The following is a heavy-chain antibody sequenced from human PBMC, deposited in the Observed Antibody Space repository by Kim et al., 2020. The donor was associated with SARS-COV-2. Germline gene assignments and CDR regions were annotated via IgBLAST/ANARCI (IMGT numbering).Heavy chain of an antibody. V-gene: IGHV4-39*01. CDR1: GGSISSSSYY. CDR3: ARQDTNAYIVVVSIGWFDP. Sequence: SETLSLTCTVSGGSISSSSYYWGWIRQPPGKGLEWIGSIYYSGSTYYNPSLKSRVTISVDTSKNQFSLKLSSVTAADTAVYYCARQDTNAYIVVVSIGWFDPWGQGTLVTVSS. CDR2: IYYSGST. D-gene: IGHD2-2*01. J-gene: IGHJ5*02.